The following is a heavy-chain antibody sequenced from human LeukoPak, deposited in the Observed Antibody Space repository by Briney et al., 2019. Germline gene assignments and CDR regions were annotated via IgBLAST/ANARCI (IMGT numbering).Heavy chain of an antibody. V-gene: IGHV4-34*01. CDR1: RGSFSAYY. D-gene: IGHD3-9*01. J-gene: IGHJ3*02. CDR2: INHSVTT. CDR3: ARGPRYFDWLLYMGPDAFDI. Sequence: SETLSLTRAVYRGSFSAYYCSWSRQPPGNGLESMREINHSVTTNYNPTLNSRVTISVDTSKNQFSMKLSSVPAAETAVYYCARGPRYFDWLLYMGPDAFDIWGQGTVVTVSS.